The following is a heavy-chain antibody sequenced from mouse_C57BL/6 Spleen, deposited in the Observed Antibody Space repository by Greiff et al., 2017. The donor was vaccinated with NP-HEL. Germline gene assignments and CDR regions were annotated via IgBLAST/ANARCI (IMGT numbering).Heavy chain of an antibody. CDR1: GYTFTDYY. CDR3: ARWANYGSSYWYFDV. CDR2: INPNNGGT. J-gene: IGHJ1*03. Sequence: EVQLQQSGPELVKPGASVKISCKASGYTFTDYYMNWVKQSHGKSLEWIGDINPNNGGTSYNQKFKGKATLTVDKSSSTAYMELRSLTSEDSAVYYCARWANYGSSYWYFDVWGTGTTVTVSS. V-gene: IGHV1-26*01. D-gene: IGHD1-1*01.